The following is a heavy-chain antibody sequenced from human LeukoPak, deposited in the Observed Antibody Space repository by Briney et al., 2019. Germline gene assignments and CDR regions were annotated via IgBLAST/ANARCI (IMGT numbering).Heavy chain of an antibody. J-gene: IGHJ4*02. CDR1: GFSLNGDW. D-gene: IGHD2-2*01. Sequence: PGGSLRLSCVASGFSLNGDWMNWVRQAPGKGLEWVANIKPDGSQKYYVDSVKGRFTISRDNAEKSLFLQMNSLRAEDTAVYYCVRDGPAFLDFDYWGQGTLVTVSS. V-gene: IGHV3-7*01. CDR2: IKPDGSQK. CDR3: VRDGPAFLDFDY.